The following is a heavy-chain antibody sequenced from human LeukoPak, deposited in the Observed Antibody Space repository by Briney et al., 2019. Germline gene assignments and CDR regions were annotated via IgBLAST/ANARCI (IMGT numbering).Heavy chain of an antibody. J-gene: IGHJ4*02. CDR1: GGSVNGYY. CDR3: ARDPPEDEWNSLDS. CDR2: IHYSGLT. V-gene: IGHV4-59*02. D-gene: IGHD1-7*01. Sequence: TSETLSLTCTVSGGSVNGYYWNWIRQAPGKGREWIGFIHYSGLTVYSPSLQSRVSMSVNTSRNQFSLDLSSVPAADTALYYCARDPPEDEWNSLDSWGQGILVTVSS.